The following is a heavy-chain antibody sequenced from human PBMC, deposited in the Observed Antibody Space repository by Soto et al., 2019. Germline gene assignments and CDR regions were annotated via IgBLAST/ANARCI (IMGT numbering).Heavy chain of an antibody. V-gene: IGHV3-23*01. D-gene: IGHD2-15*01. CDR3: AKDAGYIVVVVAAMGGNAFDI. CDR2: ISGSGGST. J-gene: IGHJ3*02. CDR1: GFTFSSYA. Sequence: EVQLLESGGGLVQPGGSLRLSCAASGFTFSSYAMSWVRQAPGKGLEWVSAISGSGGSTYYADSVKGRFTISRDNSKNTLYLQMNSLRAEDTAVYYCAKDAGYIVVVVAAMGGNAFDIWGQGTMVTVSS.